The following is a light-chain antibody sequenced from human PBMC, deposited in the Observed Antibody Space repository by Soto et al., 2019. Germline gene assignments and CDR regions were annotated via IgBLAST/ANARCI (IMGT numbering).Light chain of an antibody. CDR2: DAS. Sequence: EIMLTQAPGTLSLSPGDRATLAGMASQSVSCSYLAWYQQKPGQAPRLLIYDASSRATGIPDRFSGSGSGTDFTLTISRLEPEDFAVYYCQQYASSPRTFGQGTKVDIK. V-gene: IGKV3-20*01. CDR1: QSVSCSY. J-gene: IGKJ1*01. CDR3: QQYASSPRT.